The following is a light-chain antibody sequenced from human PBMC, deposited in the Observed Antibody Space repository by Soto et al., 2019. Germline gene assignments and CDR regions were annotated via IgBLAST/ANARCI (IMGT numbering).Light chain of an antibody. CDR3: QQYGRSPLIT. CDR1: QSINSNY. J-gene: IGKJ5*01. V-gene: IGKV3-20*01. CDR2: GAS. Sequence: EIVLTQSPGTLSLSPGERATLSCRASQSINSNYLAWYQQRPGQAPRLLIYGASSRATGIPDRFSGSGSGTDFTLTISRLEPEDFAVYYCQQYGRSPLITFGQGTRLEI.